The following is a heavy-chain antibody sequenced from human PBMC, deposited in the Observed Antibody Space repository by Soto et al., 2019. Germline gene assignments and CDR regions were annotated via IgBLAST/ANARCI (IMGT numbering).Heavy chain of an antibody. CDR2: ISSSGTYI. CDR1: GFTFSTYS. CDR3: ARDPSDCSSTSCWGYYALDV. D-gene: IGHD2-2*01. Sequence: PGGSLRLSCAASGFTFSTYSMNWVRQAPCKGLEWVSSISSSGTYIHYADSLKGRFTISRDNAKNSLYLQMISLRAEDTAVYYCARDPSDCSSTSCWGYYALDVWGQGTTVTVSS. J-gene: IGHJ6*02. V-gene: IGHV3-21*01.